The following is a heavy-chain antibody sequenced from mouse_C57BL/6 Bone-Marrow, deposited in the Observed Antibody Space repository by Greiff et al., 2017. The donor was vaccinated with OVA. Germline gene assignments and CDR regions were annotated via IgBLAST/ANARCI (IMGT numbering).Heavy chain of an antibody. CDR2: IYPGSGNT. J-gene: IGHJ3*01. CDR1: GYTFTDYY. D-gene: IGHD1-1*01. V-gene: IGHV1-76*01. Sequence: VHLVESGAELVRPGASVKLSCKASGYTFTDYYINWVKQRPGQGLEWIARIYPGSGNTYYNEKFKGKATLTAEKSSSTAYMQLSSLTSEDAAVYFCARERYDYYGFAYWGQGTLVTVSA. CDR3: ARERYDYYGFAY.